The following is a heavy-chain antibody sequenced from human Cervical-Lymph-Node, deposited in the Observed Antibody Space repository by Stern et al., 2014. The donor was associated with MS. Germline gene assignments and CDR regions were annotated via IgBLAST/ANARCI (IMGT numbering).Heavy chain of an antibody. CDR3: TASGGGPHDYYFEW. CDR1: GGTFSNYG. J-gene: IGHJ4*02. D-gene: IGHD2-21*02. Sequence: QLVQSGDEAKKPGSSVKVFCKTLGGTFSNYGFFWVRQAPGQGLEWMGGIIPFFGTTNYAQKFPGRVTITADDSTSTVYMELRSLRSDDSAIYYCTASGGGPHDYYFEWWGQGTLVTVSS. CDR2: IIPFFGTT. V-gene: IGHV1-69*01.